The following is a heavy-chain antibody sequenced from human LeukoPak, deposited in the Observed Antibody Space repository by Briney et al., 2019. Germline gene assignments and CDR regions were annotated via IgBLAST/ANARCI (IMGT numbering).Heavy chain of an antibody. CDR1: GGSISSYY. CDR2: IHYTGRT. J-gene: IGHJ4*02. V-gene: IGHV4-59*01. D-gene: IGHD6-19*01. CDR3: ARGAGWYDY. Sequence: SETLSLTCTVSGGSISSYYWSWLRQPPGEGLEWIAYIHYTGRTNYNPSLKGRVTISVDTSNSQFSLNLNSVTAADTAVYYCARGAGWYDYWGQGTLVTVSS.